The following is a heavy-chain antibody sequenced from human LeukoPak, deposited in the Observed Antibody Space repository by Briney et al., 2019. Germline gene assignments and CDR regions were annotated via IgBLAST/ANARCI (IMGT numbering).Heavy chain of an antibody. CDR2: IWHDGSNK. CDR1: GFTFSTNV. CDR3: ARDRGYTYGHPFDY. J-gene: IGHJ4*02. Sequence: GRSLRLSCVASGFTFSTNVMHWVRQAPGKGLEWVALIWHDGSNKYYADSVEDRFTISRDNSKNTLYLQMNSLRAEDTAVYYCARDRGYTYGHPFDYWGQGTLVTVSS. V-gene: IGHV3-33*01. D-gene: IGHD5-18*01.